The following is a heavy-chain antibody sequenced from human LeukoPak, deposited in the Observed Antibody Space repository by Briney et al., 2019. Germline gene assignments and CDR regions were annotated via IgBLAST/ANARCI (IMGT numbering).Heavy chain of an antibody. CDR1: GGSINSSSHY. Sequence: KPSETLSLTCTVSGGSINSSSHYWGWIRQPPGKGLEWIGSIYYSGSTYYNPSLKSRVTTSVDTSKNQFSLKLSSVTAADTAVYYCARQYFLILSLYYFDYWGQGTLVTVSS. CDR2: IYYSGST. J-gene: IGHJ4*02. V-gene: IGHV4-39*01. CDR3: ARQYFLILSLYYFDY. D-gene: IGHD3-10*02.